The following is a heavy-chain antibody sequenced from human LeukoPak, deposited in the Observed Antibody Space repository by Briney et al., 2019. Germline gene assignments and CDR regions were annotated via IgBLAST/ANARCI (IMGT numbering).Heavy chain of an antibody. V-gene: IGHV3-74*01. CDR3: ASAGTYRFEY. CDR2: INTDGRSI. J-gene: IGHJ4*02. CDR1: GFTFSNYW. Sequence: GGSLRLSCAASGFTFSNYWVHWVRQAPGKGLVWVSRINTDGRSISYADSVKGRFTISRDNATNTLYLQMNSLRAEDTAVYYCASAGTYRFEYWGQGTLVTVSS. D-gene: IGHD3-16*02.